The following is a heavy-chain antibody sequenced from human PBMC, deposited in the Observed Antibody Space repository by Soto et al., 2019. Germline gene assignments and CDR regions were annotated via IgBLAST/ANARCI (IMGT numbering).Heavy chain of an antibody. V-gene: IGHV3-74*01. Sequence: EVQLVESGGGLVQPGGSLRLSCAASGFSFSSYWMHWVRQAPGKGLVWVSDINSDGSGTSYADSVKGRFTISRDNAKNTLYLQMNSLRDEDTAVYYCARAAYYAQGYWGQGTLVTVSS. D-gene: IGHD2-2*01. CDR1: GFSFSSYW. J-gene: IGHJ4*02. CDR3: ARAAYYAQGY. CDR2: INSDGSGT.